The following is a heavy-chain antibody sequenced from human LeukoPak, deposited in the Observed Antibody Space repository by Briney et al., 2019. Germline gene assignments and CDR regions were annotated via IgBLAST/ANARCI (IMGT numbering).Heavy chain of an antibody. V-gene: IGHV1-69*02. CDR2: IIPILGIA. CDR1: GGTFSSYT. CDR3: ARGLYDSSGYYTTFYYFDY. D-gene: IGHD3-22*01. Sequence: GASVKVSCKASGGTFSSYTISWVRQAPGQGLEWMGRIIPILGIANYAQKFQGRVTITVDKSTSTAYMELSSLRSEDTAVYYYARGLYDSSGYYTTFYYFDYWGQGTLVTVSS. J-gene: IGHJ4*02.